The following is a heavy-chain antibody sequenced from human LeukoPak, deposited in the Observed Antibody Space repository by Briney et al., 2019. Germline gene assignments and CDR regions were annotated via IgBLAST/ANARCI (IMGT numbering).Heavy chain of an antibody. CDR2: INHSGST. J-gene: IGHJ4*02. Sequence: SETLSLTCAVYGGSFSGYYWSWIRQPPGKGLEWIGEINHSGSTNYNPSLKSRVTISVDTSKNQFSLKLSSVTAADTAVYYCARDLYCGGDCYEDWGQGTLVTVSS. V-gene: IGHV4-34*01. D-gene: IGHD2-21*01. CDR1: GGSFSGYY. CDR3: ARDLYCGGDCYED.